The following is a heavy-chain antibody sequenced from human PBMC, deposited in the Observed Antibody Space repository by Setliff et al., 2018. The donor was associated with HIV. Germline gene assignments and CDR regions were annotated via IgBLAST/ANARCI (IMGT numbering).Heavy chain of an antibody. CDR1: GFSISSRYY. J-gene: IGHJ4*02. CDR2: ISSSGSPI. D-gene: IGHD2-2*01. CDR3: ARGELTSLVVPAAFFDY. Sequence: PSETLSLTCDVSGFSISSRYYWGWIRQSPGKGLEWVSYISSSGSPIHYADSVRGRFTISRAKAKKSLSLQMNSLRAEDTAVYYCARGELTSLVVPAAFFDYWGQGTLVTVSS. V-gene: IGHV3-11*04.